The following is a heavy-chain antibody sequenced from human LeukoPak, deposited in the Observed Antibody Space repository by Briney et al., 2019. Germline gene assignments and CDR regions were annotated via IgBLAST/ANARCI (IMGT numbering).Heavy chain of an antibody. Sequence: GGSLRLSCAASGFRFTNYWMSWVRQAPGKGLEWVASIKQDGSEIDYVDSMKGRFTISRDNAKNSVYLQVSSLRAEDTAVYYCARIGYRSSSFDYWGQGTLVTVSS. D-gene: IGHD6-13*01. CDR3: ARIGYRSSSFDY. V-gene: IGHV3-7*01. CDR2: IKQDGSEI. CDR1: GFRFTNYW. J-gene: IGHJ4*02.